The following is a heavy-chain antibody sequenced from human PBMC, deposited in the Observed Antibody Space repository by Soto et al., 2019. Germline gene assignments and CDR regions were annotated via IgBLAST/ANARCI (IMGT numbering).Heavy chain of an antibody. Sequence: PGGSLRLSCAASGFTFSDYWMNWVRQAPGKGPEWVASIWDNGSEKKYVDSVKGRFTISRDNPKNLVFLQMASLRAEDTAVYYCARDGVAPGLYFDHWGQGTPVTVSS. CDR3: ARDGVAPGLYFDH. D-gene: IGHD3-3*01. J-gene: IGHJ4*02. V-gene: IGHV3-7*05. CDR1: GFTFSDYW. CDR2: IWDNGSEK.